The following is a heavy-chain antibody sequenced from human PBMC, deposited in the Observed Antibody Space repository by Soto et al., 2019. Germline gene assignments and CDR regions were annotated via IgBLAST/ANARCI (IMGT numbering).Heavy chain of an antibody. CDR2: IYHSGGT. CDR1: GGCITSGAYY. Sequence: SETLPLTFNVSGGCITSGAYYGSWIRQHPWKGLEWIGYIYHSGGTYYNPSLKSRVTISVDTSKNQVSLKLSSVTAADTAVYYCARATYYFDSSGYQTSVFDYWGQGMLVPVYS. D-gene: IGHD3-22*01. V-gene: IGHV4-31*03. J-gene: IGHJ4*02. CDR3: ARATYYFDSSGYQTSVFDY.